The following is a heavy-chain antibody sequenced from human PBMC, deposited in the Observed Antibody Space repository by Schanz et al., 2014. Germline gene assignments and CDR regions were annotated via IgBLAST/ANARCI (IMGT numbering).Heavy chain of an antibody. V-gene: IGHV3-48*01. J-gene: IGHJ4*02. CDR1: TSIFNHAW. CDR2: ISGSSRTI. D-gene: IGHD1-1*01. CDR3: ARDRRNADLDY. Sequence: EVQLVESGGGLVKPGGSLRLSCAASTSIFNHAWMSWVRQAPGKGLEWVSYISGSSRTIYYADSMKGRFTVSRDNAENALYLQMNSLRADDTALYYCARDRRNADLDYWGQGTLVTVSS.